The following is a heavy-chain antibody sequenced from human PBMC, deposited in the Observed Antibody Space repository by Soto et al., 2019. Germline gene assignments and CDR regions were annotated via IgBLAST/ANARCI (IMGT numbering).Heavy chain of an antibody. CDR3: ARPQQILTPVTAFDI. CDR2: IYYSGST. CDR1: GGSVSSGSYY. D-gene: IGHD3-9*01. J-gene: IGHJ3*02. Sequence: PSETLSLTCTVSGGSVSSGSYYWSWIRQPPGKGLEWIGYIYYSGSTNYNPSLKSRVTISVDTSKNQFSLKLSSVTAADTAVYYCARPQQILTPVTAFDIWGQGTMVTVSS. V-gene: IGHV4-61*01.